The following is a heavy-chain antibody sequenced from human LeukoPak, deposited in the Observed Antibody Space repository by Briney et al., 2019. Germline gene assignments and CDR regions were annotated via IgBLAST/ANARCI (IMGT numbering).Heavy chain of an antibody. CDR2: IYYSGST. J-gene: IGHJ4*02. CDR3: ARPTSDYYGSGSYGY. D-gene: IGHD3-10*01. CDR1: GGSISSSSYY. V-gene: IGHV4-39*07. Sequence: SETLSLTCTVSGGSISSSSYYWGWIRQPPGKGLEWIGSIYYSGSTYYNPSLKSRVTISVDTSKNQFSLKLSSVTAADTAVYYCARPTSDYYGSGSYGYWGQGTLVTVSS.